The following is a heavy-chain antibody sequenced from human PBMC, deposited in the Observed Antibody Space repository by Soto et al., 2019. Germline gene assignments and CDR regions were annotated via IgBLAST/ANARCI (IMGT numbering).Heavy chain of an antibody. CDR3: ARDRAYCSNTSCYGHPFDY. CDR2: ISVYNGNT. D-gene: IGHD2-2*01. CDR1: GYTFTSYG. V-gene: IGHV1-18*01. J-gene: IGHJ4*02. Sequence: ASVKVSCKASGYTFTSYGISWVRQAPGQGLEWMGWISVYNGNTNYAQKLQGRVTMTTDTSTSTAYMELRSLRSDDTAVYYCARDRAYCSNTSCYGHPFDYWGQGTLDPVSS.